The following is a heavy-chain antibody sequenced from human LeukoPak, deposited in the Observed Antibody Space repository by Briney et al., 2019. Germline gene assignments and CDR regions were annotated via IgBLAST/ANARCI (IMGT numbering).Heavy chain of an antibody. V-gene: IGHV1-8*01. CDR3: ARGVARALVDYYYFGMDV. CDR1: GYTFTSYD. J-gene: IGHJ6*02. D-gene: IGHD3-9*01. CDR2: MNPNSGNT. Sequence: ASVKVSCKASGYTFTSYDINWVRQATGQGLEWMGWMNPNSGNTGYAQKFRGRVTMTRNTSINTAYMALSSLRSEDTAVYYCARGVARALVDYYYFGMDVWGQGTTVTVSS.